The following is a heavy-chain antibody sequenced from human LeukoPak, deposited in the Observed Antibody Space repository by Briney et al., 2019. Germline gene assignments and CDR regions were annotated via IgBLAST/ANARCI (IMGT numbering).Heavy chain of an antibody. CDR1: GYSFTSHY. V-gene: IGHV1-18*04. J-gene: IGHJ4*02. CDR3: ARVGLGKVRGVQCYFDY. D-gene: IGHD3-10*01. Sequence: ASVKVSCKASGYSFTSHYMHWVRQAPGQGLEWMGWNSAYNGNTNYAQKLQGRVTMTTDTSTSTAYMELRSLRSDDTAVYYCARVGLGKVRGVQCYFDYWGQGTLVTVSS. CDR2: NSAYNGNT.